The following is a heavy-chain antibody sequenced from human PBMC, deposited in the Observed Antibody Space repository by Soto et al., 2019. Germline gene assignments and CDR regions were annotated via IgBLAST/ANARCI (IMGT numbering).Heavy chain of an antibody. CDR2: ISAHNDNT. J-gene: IGHJ6*03. V-gene: IGHV1-18*01. D-gene: IGHD6-13*01. CDR1: GYTFNTHG. Sequence: QVQLVQSGAEVKKPGASVKVSCKASGYTFNTHGISWVRQAPGQGLEWMGWISAHNDNTNYAQKLQGRVTMPTDTSTNTAYMELRSLTSDDTAVYYCARGGLYISSSYYMDVWGKGTTVTVSS. CDR3: ARGGLYISSSYYMDV.